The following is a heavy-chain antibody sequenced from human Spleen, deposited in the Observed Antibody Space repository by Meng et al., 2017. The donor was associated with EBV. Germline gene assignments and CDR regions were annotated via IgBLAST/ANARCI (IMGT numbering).Heavy chain of an antibody. CDR2: IYWDDER. CDR1: GFSLNSNGVA. D-gene: IGHD6-25*01. V-gene: IGHV2-5*02. CDR3: AHSRSGWTLDFDH. Sequence: ITLKESGPKVVKPTQTLTLTCTFSGFSLNSNGVAVGWIRQPPGKALEWLSLIYWDDERRYSPSLKTRLTITKDTSKNQVVLRMTNIDPVDTGTYYCAHSRSGWTLDFDHWGQGTLVTVSS. J-gene: IGHJ4*02.